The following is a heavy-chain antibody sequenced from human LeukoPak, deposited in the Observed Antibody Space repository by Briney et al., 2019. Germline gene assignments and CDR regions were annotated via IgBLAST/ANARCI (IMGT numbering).Heavy chain of an antibody. D-gene: IGHD3-22*01. CDR3: AWRDSSGYYY. V-gene: IGHV3-21*05. CDR1: GFTFSSYS. CDR2: ISSSSSYT. Sequence: GGSLRLSCAASGFTFSSYSMNWVRQAPGKGLEWVSHISSSSSYTNYADSVKGRFTISRDNAKNSLYLQMDSLRVEDTAVYYCAWRDSSGYYYWGQGTLVTVSS. J-gene: IGHJ4*02.